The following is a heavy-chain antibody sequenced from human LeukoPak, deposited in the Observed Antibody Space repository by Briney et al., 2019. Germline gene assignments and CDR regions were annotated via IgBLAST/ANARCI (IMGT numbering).Heavy chain of an antibody. V-gene: IGHV3-9*01. Sequence: GRSLRLSCAASGFTFDDYAMHWVRQAPGKGLEWVSGISWNSGSIGYADSVKGRFTISRDNAKNSLYLQMNSLRAEDTAVYYCARAGMTATYYHYYMDVWGKGTTVTVSS. J-gene: IGHJ6*03. CDR1: GFTFDDYA. CDR3: ARAGMTATYYHYYMDV. CDR2: ISWNSGSI. D-gene: IGHD1-7*01.